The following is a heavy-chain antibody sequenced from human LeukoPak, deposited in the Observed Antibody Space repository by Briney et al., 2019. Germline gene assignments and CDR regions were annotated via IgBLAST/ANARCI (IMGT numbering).Heavy chain of an antibody. Sequence: SETLSLTCTVSGGSISSSSYYWGWIRQPPGKGLEWIGSIYYSGSTYYNPSLKDRVTISVDTSKNQFSLKLSSVTAADTAVYYCARGRGPLRYYYFDYWGQGTLVTVSS. CDR1: GGSISSSSYY. J-gene: IGHJ4*02. D-gene: IGHD4-17*01. CDR2: IYYSGST. V-gene: IGHV4-39*07. CDR3: ARGRGPLRYYYFDY.